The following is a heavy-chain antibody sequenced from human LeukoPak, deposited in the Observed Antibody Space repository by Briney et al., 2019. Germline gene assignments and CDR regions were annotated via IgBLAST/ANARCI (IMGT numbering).Heavy chain of an antibody. Sequence: PGGSLRLSCAASGFTFSSYGMSWVRQAPGKGLEWVSAISGSGGSTYYADSVKGRFTISRDNSKNTLYLQMNSLRAEDTAVYYCAKSLYYDILTGSYDWGQGTLVTVSS. CDR3: AKSLYYDILTGSYD. D-gene: IGHD3-9*01. V-gene: IGHV3-23*01. CDR2: ISGSGGST. CDR1: GFTFSSYG. J-gene: IGHJ4*02.